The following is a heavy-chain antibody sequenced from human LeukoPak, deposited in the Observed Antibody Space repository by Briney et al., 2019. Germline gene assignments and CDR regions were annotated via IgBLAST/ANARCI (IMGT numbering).Heavy chain of an antibody. V-gene: IGHV3-74*01. J-gene: IGHJ4*02. D-gene: IGHD3-10*01. CDR2: INSDGSST. Sequence: GGSLRLSCAASGFTFSSYWMHWVRQAPGKGLVWVSRINSDGSSTSYADSVKGRFTISRDNAKNTLYLQMNSLRAEDTAVYYCASLDLVRGADYWGQGTLVTVSS. CDR3: ASLDLVRGADY. CDR1: GFTFSSYW.